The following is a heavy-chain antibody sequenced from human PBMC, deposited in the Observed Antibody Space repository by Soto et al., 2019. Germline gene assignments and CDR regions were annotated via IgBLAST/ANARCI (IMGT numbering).Heavy chain of an antibody. CDR2: IKQDGSEK. D-gene: IGHD5-18*01. Sequence: GGSLRLSCAASGFTFSSYWMSWVRQAPGKGLEWVANIKQDGSEKYYVDSVKGRFTISRDNAKNSLYLQMNSLRAEDTAVYYCARGSLRSRTQLWLTWLSYWGQGTLVTVSS. J-gene: IGHJ4*02. CDR3: ARGSLRSRTQLWLTWLSY. V-gene: IGHV3-7*01. CDR1: GFTFSSYW.